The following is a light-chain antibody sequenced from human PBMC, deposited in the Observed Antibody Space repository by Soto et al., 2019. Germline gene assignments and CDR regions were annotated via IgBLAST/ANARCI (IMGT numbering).Light chain of an antibody. CDR1: RDISNS. CDR3: QQTSAFPRT. CDR2: GAS. V-gene: IGKV1-12*01. Sequence: DIPMTQSPSSVSASVGDRLTITCRASRDISNSLAWYQQTPGKAPKLLLRGASSLHRGVPSRFSGGGAGTEFTLTISSLQPEDFATYYCQQTSAFPRTFGQGTKV. J-gene: IGKJ1*01.